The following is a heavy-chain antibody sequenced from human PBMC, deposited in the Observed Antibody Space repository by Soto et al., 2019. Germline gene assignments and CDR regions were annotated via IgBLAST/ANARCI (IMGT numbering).Heavy chain of an antibody. CDR3: VRGDPGACSSTSCSDAFDL. CDR1: GGSISSGDYY. Sequence: QVQLQESGPGLVKPSQTLSLTCTVSGGSISSGDYYWNWIRQPPGKGLEGIGSNYYSGSTYYSPALKRRVNISVGTSKNQFSLKLSSVTAADTAVYYCVRGDPGACSSTSCSDAFDLWGRGTMVAVSS. V-gene: IGHV4-30-4*01. CDR2: NYYSGST. J-gene: IGHJ3*01. D-gene: IGHD2-2*01.